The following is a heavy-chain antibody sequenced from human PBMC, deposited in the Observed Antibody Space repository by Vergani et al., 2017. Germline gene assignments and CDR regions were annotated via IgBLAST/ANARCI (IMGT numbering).Heavy chain of an antibody. Sequence: QVQLQESGPGLVKPSQTLSHTCTVSGGSISSGGYYWSWIRQHPGKGLEWIGYIYYSGSTYYNPSLKSRVTISVDTSKNQFSLKLSSVTAADTAVYYCARGRGYCSSTSCAISWFDPWGQGTLVTVSS. CDR3: ARGRGYCSSTSCAISWFDP. D-gene: IGHD2-2*01. CDR1: GGSISSGGYY. CDR2: IYYSGST. V-gene: IGHV4-31*03. J-gene: IGHJ5*02.